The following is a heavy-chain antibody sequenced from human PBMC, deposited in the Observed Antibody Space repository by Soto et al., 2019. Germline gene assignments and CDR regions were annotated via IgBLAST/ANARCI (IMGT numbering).Heavy chain of an antibody. V-gene: IGHV3-30*14. CDR1: GFTFSSYA. CDR3: ARNGVNYYGSGYFDY. D-gene: IGHD3-10*01. Sequence: QVQLVESGGGVVQPGRSLRLSCAASGFTFSSYAMHWVRQAPGKGLEWVAVISCDGSNKYYADSVKGRFTISRDNYKNTLYLQMNSLKAEDTAVYYCARNGVNYYGSGYFDYWGQGSLVTVSS. CDR2: ISCDGSNK. J-gene: IGHJ4*02.